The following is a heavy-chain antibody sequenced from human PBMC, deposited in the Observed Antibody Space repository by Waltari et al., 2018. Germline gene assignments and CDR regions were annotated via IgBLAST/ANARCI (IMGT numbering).Heavy chain of an antibody. CDR3: ARDLGWYYGMDV. CDR2: IYYSGST. Sequence: QVQLQESGPGLVKPSETLSLTCTVSGASISSHYWSWSRQPPGKGLEWIGYIYYSGSTNYNPTLKSRVTISVDTSKTQFSLKLSSVTAADTAVYYCARDLGWYYGMDVWGQGTTVTVSS. D-gene: IGHD2-15*01. CDR1: GASISSHY. V-gene: IGHV4-59*11. J-gene: IGHJ6*02.